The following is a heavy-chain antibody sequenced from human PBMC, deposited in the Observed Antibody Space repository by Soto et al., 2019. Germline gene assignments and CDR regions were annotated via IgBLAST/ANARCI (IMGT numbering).Heavy chain of an antibody. J-gene: IGHJ4*02. CDR1: GASVSNDGYY. Sequence: QVQLQESGPRLVKPSETLSLTCSVSGASVSNDGYYWSWIRQPPGEGLEWIGYISNSGSTNYKPSLKSRLTISMDTSKNQFSLNVNSVTAADTAVYFCASDVSGWSSRAFDHWGLGTLVTVSS. V-gene: IGHV4-61*08. D-gene: IGHD6-13*01. CDR3: ASDVSGWSSRAFDH. CDR2: ISNSGST.